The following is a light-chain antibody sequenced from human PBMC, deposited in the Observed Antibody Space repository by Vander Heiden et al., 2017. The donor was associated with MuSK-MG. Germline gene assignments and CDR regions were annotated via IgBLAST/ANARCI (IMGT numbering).Light chain of an antibody. V-gene: IGKV1-39*01. CDR1: QNVDTY. CDR2: TAS. Sequence: DIQITQSPSSLSASVGDRVTITCRASQNVDTYLNWYQLKPGKAPKLLIYTASNLQSGVPSRFSGSGSGTEFTLTITSLQPEDFATYYCQQSYSTPLTFGGGTKVEIK. J-gene: IGKJ4*01. CDR3: QQSYSTPLT.